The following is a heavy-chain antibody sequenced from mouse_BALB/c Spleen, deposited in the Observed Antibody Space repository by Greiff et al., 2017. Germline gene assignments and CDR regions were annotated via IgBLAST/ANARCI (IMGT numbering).Heavy chain of an antibody. Sequence: QVQLKESGAELAKPGASVKMSCKASGYTFTSYWMHWVKQRPGQGLEWIGYINPSTGYTEYNQKFKDKATLTADKSSSTAYMQLSSLTSEDSAVYYCAREGAYYRYWFAYWGQGTLVTVSA. J-gene: IGHJ3*01. D-gene: IGHD2-14*01. V-gene: IGHV1-7*01. CDR1: GYTFTSYW. CDR2: INPSTGYT. CDR3: AREGAYYRYWFAY.